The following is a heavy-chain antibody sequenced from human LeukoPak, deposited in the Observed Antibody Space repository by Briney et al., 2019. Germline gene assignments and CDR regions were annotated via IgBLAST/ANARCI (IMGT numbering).Heavy chain of an antibody. CDR2: IKSKTDGGTT. D-gene: IGHD3-10*01. J-gene: IGHJ6*03. CDR3: TTDLGIDQGYYYYYMDV. Sequence: GGSLRLSCAASGFTFSNAWMSWVRQAPGKGLEWVGRIKSKTDGGTTDYAAPVKGRFTISRDDSKNTLYLQMNSLKTEDTAVYYCTTDLGIDQGYYYYYMDVWGKGTTVTVSS. CDR1: GFTFSNAW. V-gene: IGHV3-15*01.